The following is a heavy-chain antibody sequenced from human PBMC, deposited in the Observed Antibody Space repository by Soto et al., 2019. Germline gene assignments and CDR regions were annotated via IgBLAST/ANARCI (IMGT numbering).Heavy chain of an antibody. Sequence: PGESLKISCKGSGYSFTSYWIDWVRQMPGKGLEWMGRIDPSDSYTNYSPSFQGHVTISADKSINTAYLQWSNPKASGTAMYYCARAYCGGDCYSGPSWFDPWGQGTLVTVSS. V-gene: IGHV5-10-1*01. CDR2: IDPSDSYT. CDR1: GYSFTSYW. CDR3: ARAYCGGDCYSGPSWFDP. D-gene: IGHD2-21*02. J-gene: IGHJ5*02.